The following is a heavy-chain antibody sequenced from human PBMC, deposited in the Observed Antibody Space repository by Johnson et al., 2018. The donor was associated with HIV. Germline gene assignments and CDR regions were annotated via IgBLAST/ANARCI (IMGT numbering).Heavy chain of an antibody. Sequence: VQLVESGGGLIQSGGSLRLSCAASGFTFSSFAMSWVRQAPGKGLEWVSAISGSGHSPYYADSVQGRFTISRDSSKNTLYLQMNSRRADDTAVYYGAKEKLELRTGEAFEIWGQGTMVTVSS. V-gene: IGHV3-23*04. CDR3: AKEKLELRTGEAFEI. CDR2: ISGSGHSP. D-gene: IGHD1-7*01. CDR1: GFTFSSFA. J-gene: IGHJ3*02.